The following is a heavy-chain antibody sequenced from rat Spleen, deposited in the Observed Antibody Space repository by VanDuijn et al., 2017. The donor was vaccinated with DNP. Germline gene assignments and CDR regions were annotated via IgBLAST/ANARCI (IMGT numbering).Heavy chain of an antibody. CDR1: GFTFSHYY. Sequence: EVQLVATGGGLVQPGRSLKLSCAATGFTFSHYYMAWVRQAPTKGLEWIASISTGGGHTYYRDSVKGRFTISNDNAEVTVHLQLNSLRSEDTATYYCASWAPIAPISTSNYWGQGVMVTVSS. J-gene: IGHJ2*01. D-gene: IGHD1-2*01. CDR3: ASWAPIAPISTSNY. V-gene: IGHV5-25*01. CDR2: ISTGGGHT.